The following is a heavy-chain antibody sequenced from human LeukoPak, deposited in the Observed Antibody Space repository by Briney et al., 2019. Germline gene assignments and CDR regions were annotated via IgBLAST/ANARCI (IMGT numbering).Heavy chain of an antibody. V-gene: IGHV1-69*05. J-gene: IGHJ4*02. CDR1: GGTFSSYT. CDR3: ARTPPHYYDSSGYFDY. CDR2: IIPIFGTA. D-gene: IGHD3-22*01. Sequence: ASVKVSCKASGGTFSSYTISWVRQAPGQGLEWMGRIIPIFGTANYAQKFQGRVTITTDESTSTAYMELSSLRSEVTALYYFARTPPHYYDSSGYFDYWGQGTLVTVSS.